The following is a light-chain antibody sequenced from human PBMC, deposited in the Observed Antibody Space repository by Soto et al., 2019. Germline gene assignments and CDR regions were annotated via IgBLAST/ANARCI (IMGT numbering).Light chain of an antibody. CDR2: DAS. J-gene: IGKJ3*01. V-gene: IGKV1-33*01. Sequence: DIQITHSPSSLSASVGDRVTITCRSSLPISNYLVWYQQKPGKIPNLLIYDASNLETGVPSRFSGSGSGTDFTFTISSLQPEDFAAYYCQQFDTLPFTFGPGTKVDIK. CDR1: LPISNY. CDR3: QQFDTLPFT.